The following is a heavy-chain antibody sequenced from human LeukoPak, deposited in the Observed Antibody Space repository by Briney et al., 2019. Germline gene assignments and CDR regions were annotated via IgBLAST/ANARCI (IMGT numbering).Heavy chain of an antibody. CDR3: AREGSSWLYYFDY. J-gene: IGHJ4*02. V-gene: IGHV3-30*02. CDR2: IRLDGSNK. Sequence: GGSLRLSCAASGFTFSSYGMHWVRQAPGKGLEWVAFIRLDGSNKYYADSVKGRFTISRDNSKNTLYLQMNSLRAEDTAVYYCAREGSSWLYYFDYWGQGTLVTVSS. D-gene: IGHD6-13*01. CDR1: GFTFSSYG.